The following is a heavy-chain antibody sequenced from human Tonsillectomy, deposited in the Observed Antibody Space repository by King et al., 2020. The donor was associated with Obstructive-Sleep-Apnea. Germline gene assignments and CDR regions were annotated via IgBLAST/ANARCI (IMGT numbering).Heavy chain of an antibody. CDR1: GFTFSSYA. CDR2: ISYDGSNK. J-gene: IGHJ5*02. Sequence: VQLVESGGGVVQPGRSLRLSCAASGFTFSSYAMHWVRQAPGKGLEWVAVISYDGSNKYYADSGKGRFTISRYNSKNTLYLQMNSLRAEDTAVYYCARVGTGAVAGLNWFDPWGQGTLVTVSS. CDR3: ARVGTGAVAGLNWFDP. D-gene: IGHD6-19*01. V-gene: IGHV3-30-3*01.